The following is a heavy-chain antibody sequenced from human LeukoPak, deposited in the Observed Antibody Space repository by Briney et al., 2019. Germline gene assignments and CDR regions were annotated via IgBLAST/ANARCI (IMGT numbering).Heavy chain of an antibody. V-gene: IGHV1-2*06. D-gene: IGHD5-18*01. J-gene: IGHJ4*02. Sequence: ASVKVSCKASGYTFTGYYMHWVRQAPGQGLEWMGRINTNSGGTNYAQKFQGRVTMTRDTSISTAYMELSRLRSDDTAVYYCARSGYSYGRIYFDYWGQGTLVTVSS. CDR2: INTNSGGT. CDR3: ARSGYSYGRIYFDY. CDR1: GYTFTGYY.